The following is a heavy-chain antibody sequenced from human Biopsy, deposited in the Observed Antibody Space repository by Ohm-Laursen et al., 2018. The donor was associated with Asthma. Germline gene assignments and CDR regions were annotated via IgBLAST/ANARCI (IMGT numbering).Heavy chain of an antibody. D-gene: IGHD3-3*01. CDR2: GGSYYDGGLK. CDR3: ARDVMEWYLPAFDF. CDR1: GFTFGDYW. V-gene: IGHV3-30-3*01. Sequence: SLRLSCTASGFTFGDYWMSWVRQVPGKGLEWVAVGGSYYDGGLKYYADSVNGRFTVSRDDSKNTLYLQMNSLRPDDTAVYYCARDVMEWYLPAFDFWGQGTLVTVSS. J-gene: IGHJ4*02.